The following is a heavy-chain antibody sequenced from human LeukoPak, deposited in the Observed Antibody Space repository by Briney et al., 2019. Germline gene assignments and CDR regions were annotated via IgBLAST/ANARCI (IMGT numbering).Heavy chain of an antibody. D-gene: IGHD6-13*01. CDR3: AREGSSWYENAFDI. Sequence: ASVKVSCKASGYTFTSYGISWVRQAPGQGLEWMGWISAYNGNTNYAQKLQGRVTMTTDTSTSTAYMELRSLRSEDTAVYYCAREGSSWYENAFDIWGQGTMVTVSS. CDR2: ISAYNGNT. J-gene: IGHJ3*02. V-gene: IGHV1-18*01. CDR1: GYTFTSYG.